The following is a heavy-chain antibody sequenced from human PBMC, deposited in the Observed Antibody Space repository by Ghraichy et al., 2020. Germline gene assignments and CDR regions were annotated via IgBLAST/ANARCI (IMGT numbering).Heavy chain of an antibody. CDR1: GGSINSGGYY. CDR3: AGHRLQNDY. Sequence: SQTLSLTCTVSGGSINSGGYYWSWIRQHPGTGLEWIGYIDYSGSTYYNPSLKSRVTISVDTSKNQFSLELTSLTAADTAVYYCAGHRLQNDYWGQGTLVTVSS. J-gene: IGHJ4*02. D-gene: IGHD3-16*02. V-gene: IGHV4-31*03. CDR2: IDYSGST.